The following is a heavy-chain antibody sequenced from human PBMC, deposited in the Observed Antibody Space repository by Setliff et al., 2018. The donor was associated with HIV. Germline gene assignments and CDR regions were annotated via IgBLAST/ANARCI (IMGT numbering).Heavy chain of an antibody. J-gene: IGHJ6*03. CDR2: IYPGDSDT. V-gene: IGHV5-51*01. D-gene: IGHD1-1*01. Sequence: GESLKISCKGPGYSFTSYWIGWVRQRPGKGLELIGLIYPGDSDTRYSPSFQGQVNISADKSISTAYLPLSSPKASDTAMYYCARLDATTGTVRHSYYMDVWGKGTTVTVSS. CDR1: GYSFTSYW. CDR3: ARLDATTGTVRHSYYMDV.